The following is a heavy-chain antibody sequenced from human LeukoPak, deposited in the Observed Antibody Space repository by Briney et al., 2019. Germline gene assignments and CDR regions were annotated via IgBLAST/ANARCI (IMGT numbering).Heavy chain of an antibody. CDR3: ARQWEPQYYFDY. CDR1: GYTFTSYG. D-gene: IGHD1-26*01. CDR2: IIPIFGTA. Sequence: SVKVSCKASGYTFTSYGISWVRQAPGQGLEWMGGIIPIFGTANYAQKFQGRVTITADESTSTAYMELSSLRSEDTAVYYCARQWEPQYYFDYWGQGTLVTVSS. J-gene: IGHJ4*02. V-gene: IGHV1-69*13.